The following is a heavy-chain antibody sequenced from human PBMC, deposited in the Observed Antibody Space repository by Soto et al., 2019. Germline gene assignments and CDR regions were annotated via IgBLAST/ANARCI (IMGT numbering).Heavy chain of an antibody. CDR1: GYTFTSYG. Sequence: ASVKVSCKASGYTFTSYGISWVRQAPGQGLEGMGWISGYNGNTNYAQKLQGRVTMTTDTSTSTAYMELRSLRSYDTAVYYCARVVYSYGYFDYWGQGTLVTVSS. CDR2: ISGYNGNT. CDR3: ARVVYSYGYFDY. J-gene: IGHJ4*02. V-gene: IGHV1-18*01. D-gene: IGHD5-18*01.